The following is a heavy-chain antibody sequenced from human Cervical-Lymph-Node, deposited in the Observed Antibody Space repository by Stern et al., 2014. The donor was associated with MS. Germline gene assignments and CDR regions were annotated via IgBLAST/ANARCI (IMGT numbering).Heavy chain of an antibody. CDR3: ARETAASFDY. Sequence: DQLVESGGGVVQPGRSLRLSCAASGFTFSGYSMHWVRQAPGTGLEWMALISFDGTNIYYADSVKGRFTVSRDNSINAVYLHMDSLRLEDTAVYYCARETAASFDYWGQGTLVTVSS. CDR2: ISFDGTNI. J-gene: IGHJ4*02. D-gene: IGHD6-13*01. V-gene: IGHV3-30*04. CDR1: GFTFSGYS.